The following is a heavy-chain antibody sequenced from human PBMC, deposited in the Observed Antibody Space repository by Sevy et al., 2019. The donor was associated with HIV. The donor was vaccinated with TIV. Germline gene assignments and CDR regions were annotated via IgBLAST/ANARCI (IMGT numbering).Heavy chain of an antibody. CDR2: INHSGST. CDR3: ARGKVVVAATGDYYYYGMDV. Sequence: SETLSLTCAVYGGSFSGYDWSWIRQPPGKGLEWIGEINHSGSTNYNPSLKSRVTISVDTSKNQFSLKLSSVTAADTAVYYCARGKVVVAATGDYYYYGMDVWGQGTTVTVSS. J-gene: IGHJ6*02. CDR1: GGSFSGYD. D-gene: IGHD2-15*01. V-gene: IGHV4-34*01.